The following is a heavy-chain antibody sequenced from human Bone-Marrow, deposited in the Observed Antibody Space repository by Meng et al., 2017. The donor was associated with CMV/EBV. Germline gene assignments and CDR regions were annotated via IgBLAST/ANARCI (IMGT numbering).Heavy chain of an antibody. CDR2: IDWDDDK. Sequence: SGPTLVKPTQTLTLTCTFSGFSLSTSGMRVSWIRQPPGKALEWLARIDWDDDKFYSTSLKTRLTISKDTSKNQVVLTMTNMDPVDTATYYCARDSSGYYLFDYCGQGTLVTVSS. V-gene: IGHV2-70D*14. CDR1: GFSLSTSGMR. CDR3: ARDSSGYYLFDY. D-gene: IGHD3-22*01. J-gene: IGHJ4*02.